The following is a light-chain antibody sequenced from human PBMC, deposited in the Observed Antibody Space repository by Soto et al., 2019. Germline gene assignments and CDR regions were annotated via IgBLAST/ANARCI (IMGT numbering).Light chain of an antibody. CDR3: QQSYSTPWT. Sequence: SESASTLSANVGDKVRITCLASQTINNLMAWYQQKPGQAPKLLIYKASNLETGVPSRFSGSGSGTEFTLTISSLQPDDFATYYCQQSYSTPWTFGQGAKVDIK. V-gene: IGKV1-5*03. CDR2: KAS. J-gene: IGKJ1*01. CDR1: QTINNL.